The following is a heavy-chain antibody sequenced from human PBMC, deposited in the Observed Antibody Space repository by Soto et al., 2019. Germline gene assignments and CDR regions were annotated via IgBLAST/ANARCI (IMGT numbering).Heavy chain of an antibody. CDR3: ATGTGPAARSYYGMDV. Sequence: ASVKVSCKVSGYTLTELSMHWVRQAPGKGLEWMGGFDPEDGETIYAQKFQGRVTMTEDTSTDTAYMELSSLRSEDTAVYYCATGTGPAARSYYGMDVWGQGTTVTVSS. CDR1: GYTLTELS. D-gene: IGHD2-2*01. J-gene: IGHJ6*02. CDR2: FDPEDGET. V-gene: IGHV1-24*01.